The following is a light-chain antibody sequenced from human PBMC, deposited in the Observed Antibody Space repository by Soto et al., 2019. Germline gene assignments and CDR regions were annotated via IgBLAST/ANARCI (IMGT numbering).Light chain of an antibody. CDR2: KIS. V-gene: IGKV2-24*01. Sequence: DVVMTQTPLSSPVTLGQPASISCRSSQSLVHSDGNTYLSWLQQRPGQPPRILIYKISNRFSWVPDRFTGSGAGTDFTLKISRVAAEDVGTYYCMQQTQFPFTFGGGTKVEIK. CDR1: QSLVHSDGNTY. J-gene: IGKJ4*01. CDR3: MQQTQFPFT.